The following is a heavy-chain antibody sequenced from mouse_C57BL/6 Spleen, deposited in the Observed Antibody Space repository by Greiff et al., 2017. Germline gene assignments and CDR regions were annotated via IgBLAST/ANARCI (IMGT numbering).Heavy chain of an antibody. CDR1: GYSITSGYY. CDR2: ISYDGSN. D-gene: IGHD1-1*02. V-gene: IGHV3-6*01. CDR3: ARADYGWYFDV. J-gene: IGHJ1*03. Sequence: EVKLQESGPGLVKPSQSLSLTCSVTGYSITSGYYWNWIRQFPGNKLEWMGYISYDGSNNYNPSLKNRISITRDTSKNQFFLKLNSVTTEDTATYYCARADYGWYFDVWGTGTTVTVSS.